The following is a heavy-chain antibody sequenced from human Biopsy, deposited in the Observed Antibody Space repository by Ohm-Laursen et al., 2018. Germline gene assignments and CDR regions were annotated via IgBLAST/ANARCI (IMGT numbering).Heavy chain of an antibody. CDR1: GGSISSDY. CDR2: ISSGGYR. V-gene: IGHV4-31*01. J-gene: IGHJ5*02. Sequence: SETLSLTCTVSGGSISSDYWYWFRQHPEKGLEWIGYISSGGYRKYTPSLQSLITISMDTSRNQFSLRLNSVTSADTAVYYCARAPYVSGSFGWFDPWGQGIVVTVSS. D-gene: IGHD3-10*01. CDR3: ARAPYVSGSFGWFDP.